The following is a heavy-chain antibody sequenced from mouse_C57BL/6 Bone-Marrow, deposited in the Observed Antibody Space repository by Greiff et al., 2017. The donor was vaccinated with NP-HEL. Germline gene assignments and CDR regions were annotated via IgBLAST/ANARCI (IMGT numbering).Heavy chain of an antibody. J-gene: IGHJ2*01. CDR2: IFPGSGST. Sequence: QVQLKQSGPELVRPGASVKISCKAPGYTFTSHWMQWVRQRPGQGLEWIGEIFPGSGSTYYIEKFKGKATLTVDTSSSTAYMQLSSLTSEDSAVYCCATLPVQDLHYSGRSFDDWGQGTTLTVSS. CDR1: GYTFTSHW. D-gene: IGHD2-12*01. CDR3: ATLPVQDLHYSGRSFDD. V-gene: IGHV1-56*01.